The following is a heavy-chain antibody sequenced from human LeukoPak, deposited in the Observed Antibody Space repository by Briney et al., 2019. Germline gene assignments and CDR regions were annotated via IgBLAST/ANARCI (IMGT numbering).Heavy chain of an antibody. J-gene: IGHJ5*02. CDR3: ARVIFYCSGGSCYSGWFDP. CDR2: IIPIFGTA. D-gene: IGHD2-15*01. V-gene: IGHV1-69*13. Sequence: ASVRVSCKASGYTFTTYAMHWVRQAPGQGLEWMGGIIPIFGTANYAQKFQGRVTITADESTSTAYMELSSLRSEDTAVYYCARVIFYCSGGSCYSGWFDPWGQGTLVTVSS. CDR1: GYTFTTYA.